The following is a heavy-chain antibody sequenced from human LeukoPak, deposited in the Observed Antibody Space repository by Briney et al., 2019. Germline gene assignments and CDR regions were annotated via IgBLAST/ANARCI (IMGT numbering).Heavy chain of an antibody. Sequence: GGSLRLSCAAPGFTVSSNYMRSVRQAPGKGLEWVSLIYVGGSTYYTDSVRGRFIISRDISKNTLYLQMNSLRAEDTAVYYCARVGDCGRASCYAIYYWGQGTLVTVSS. CDR1: GFTVSSNY. D-gene: IGHD2-2*01. CDR3: ARVGDCGRASCYAIYY. V-gene: IGHV3-66*01. J-gene: IGHJ4*02. CDR2: IYVGGST.